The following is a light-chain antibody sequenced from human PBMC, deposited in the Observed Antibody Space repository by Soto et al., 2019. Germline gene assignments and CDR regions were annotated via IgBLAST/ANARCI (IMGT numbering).Light chain of an antibody. CDR1: QSISNH. J-gene: IGKJ4*01. CDR3: QQSYSTPLT. Sequence: DIQMTQSPSSVSASVEDRVIITCRASQSISNHLNWYQQKPGKAPKLLIFAASSLQSGVPSRFSGSRSGPDFTLTIISLQPDDFATYSCQQSYSTPLTFGGGTKVDIK. CDR2: AAS. V-gene: IGKV1-39*01.